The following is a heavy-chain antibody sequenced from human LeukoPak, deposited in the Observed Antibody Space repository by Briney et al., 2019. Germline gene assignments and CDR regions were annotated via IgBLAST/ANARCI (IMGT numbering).Heavy chain of an antibody. V-gene: IGHV3-23*01. CDR2: ISASGGTT. Sequence: GGSLRLSCAASGFTFNNYAMSCVRQAPGKGLEWVSAISASGGTTYYADSVKGRFTISRDNSENTLSLQMNSLRAEDTAVYYCAKEPREYCSSTSCPNWFDSWGQGTLVTVSS. D-gene: IGHD2-2*01. J-gene: IGHJ5*01. CDR3: AKEPREYCSSTSCPNWFDS. CDR1: GFTFNNYA.